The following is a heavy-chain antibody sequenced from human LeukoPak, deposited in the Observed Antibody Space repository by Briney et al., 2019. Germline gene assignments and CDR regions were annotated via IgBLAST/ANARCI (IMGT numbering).Heavy chain of an antibody. CDR2: INPNSGGT. D-gene: IGHD2-2*01. CDR3: ASGRTDIVVVPATLRNYFFDY. CDR1: GYTFTGYY. Sequence: ASVKVSCKASGYTFTGYYMHWVRQAPGQGLEWMGWINPNSGGTNYAQKFQGRVTMTRDTSISTAYMELSRLRSDDTAVYYCASGRTDIVVVPATLRNYFFDYWGQGTLVTVSS. V-gene: IGHV1-2*02. J-gene: IGHJ4*02.